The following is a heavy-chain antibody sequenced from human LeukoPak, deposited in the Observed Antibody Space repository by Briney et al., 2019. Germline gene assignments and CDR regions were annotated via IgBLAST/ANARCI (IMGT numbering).Heavy chain of an antibody. CDR3: AKGGAYCGGDCKGWFDP. CDR1: GFTVRNYA. CDR2: ISGSGGRT. D-gene: IGHD2-21*01. V-gene: IGHV3-23*01. J-gene: IGHJ5*02. Sequence: GGSLRLSCAASGFTVRNYAVTWVRQAPGKGLEWVSDISGSGGRTDYADSVKGRFTISRDNSKNTLYLQMNSLRVEDTAVYYCAKGGAYCGGDCKGWFDPWGQGTLVTVSS.